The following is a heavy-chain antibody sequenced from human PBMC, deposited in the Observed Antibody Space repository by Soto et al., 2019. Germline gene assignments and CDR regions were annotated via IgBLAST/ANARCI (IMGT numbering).Heavy chain of an antibody. CDR2: ISAYNGNT. CDR3: ARVYDILIGLDY. D-gene: IGHD3-9*01. V-gene: IGHV1-18*01. CDR1: GYTFTTYG. Sequence: QVQLVQSGAEVKKPGASVKVSCKPSGYTFTTYGISWVRQAPGQGLEWMGWISAYNGNTNYAQKFQGRVTMTTDTATSTAYMELRSLRSDDTAVYYFARVYDILIGLDYWGQGTLVTVSS. J-gene: IGHJ4*02.